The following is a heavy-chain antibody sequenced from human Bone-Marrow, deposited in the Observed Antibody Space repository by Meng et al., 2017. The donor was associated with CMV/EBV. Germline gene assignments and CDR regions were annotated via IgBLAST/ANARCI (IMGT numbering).Heavy chain of an antibody. CDR2: ISSTSGYI. J-gene: IGHJ6*02. D-gene: IGHD2-2*01. CDR3: ARDLTYCSSLSCPYMDV. CDR1: GFTFSNYN. V-gene: IGHV3-21*01. Sequence: GGSLRLSCVASGFTFSNYNMNWVRQAPGKGLEWVSSISSTSGYIYYADSLKGRFTISRDNAKNTLALQMNSLRAEDTALYYCARDLTYCSSLSCPYMDVWGQGTTVTVSS.